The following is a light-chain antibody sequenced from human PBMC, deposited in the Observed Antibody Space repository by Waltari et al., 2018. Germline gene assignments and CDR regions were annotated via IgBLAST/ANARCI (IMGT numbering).Light chain of an antibody. CDR2: WAS. J-gene: IGKJ5*01. V-gene: IGKV4-1*01. Sequence: DIVMTQSPDSLAVSLGERATINCKSSQSLFYSSNNKNYLAWYQHKPGQPPKLLIYWASTRESGVPDRFSGSVSGTDFTLTISSLQSEDFAVYYCQQYNNWPLAFGQGTRLEIK. CDR3: QQYNNWPLA. CDR1: QSLFYSSNNKNY.